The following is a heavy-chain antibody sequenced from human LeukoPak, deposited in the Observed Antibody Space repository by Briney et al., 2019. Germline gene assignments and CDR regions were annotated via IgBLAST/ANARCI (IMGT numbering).Heavy chain of an antibody. Sequence: SETLSLTCTVSGYSISSGYYWGWIRQPPGKGLEWIGSIYHSGRTYYNPSLKSRVTISVDTSKNQFSLKLSSVTAADTAVYYCPRVAPDYDFSSGYLDWGQGTLVTVSS. J-gene: IGHJ4*02. D-gene: IGHD3-3*01. CDR2: IYHSGRT. CDR3: PRVAPDYDFSSGYLD. V-gene: IGHV4-38-2*02. CDR1: GYSISSGYY.